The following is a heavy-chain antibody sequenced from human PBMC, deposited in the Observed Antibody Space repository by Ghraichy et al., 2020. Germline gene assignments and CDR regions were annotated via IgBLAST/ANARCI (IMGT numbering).Heavy chain of an antibody. CDR2: IGGTSRPI. J-gene: IGHJ3*01. D-gene: IGHD7-27*01. V-gene: IGHV3-48*04. CDR1: GFTFSTYS. CDR3: AGDGTSGADAFDF. Sequence: GGSLRLSCAASGFTFSTYSMNWVRQAPGKGLEWISYIGGTSRPIYYADSVKGRFTISRDNANISMYLRMNSLRVEDTAVYYCAGDGTSGADAFDFWGQGTMVTVSS.